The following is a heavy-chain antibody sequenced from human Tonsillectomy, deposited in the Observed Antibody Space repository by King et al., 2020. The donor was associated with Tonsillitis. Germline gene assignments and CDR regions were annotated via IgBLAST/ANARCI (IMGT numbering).Heavy chain of an antibody. Sequence: VQLVESGGGLVQPGGSLRLSCAASGFTFGSYWMHWVRQAPGKGLVWVSRIISDGRSTSYADSVKGRFTISRDKAKNKLYLQMNSLRAEDTAVYYCASDIGARGTYDAFDIWGQGPMVTVSS. J-gene: IGHJ3*02. D-gene: IGHD1-26*01. CDR2: IISDGRST. CDR1: GFTFGSYW. CDR3: ASDIGARGTYDAFDI. V-gene: IGHV3-74*01.